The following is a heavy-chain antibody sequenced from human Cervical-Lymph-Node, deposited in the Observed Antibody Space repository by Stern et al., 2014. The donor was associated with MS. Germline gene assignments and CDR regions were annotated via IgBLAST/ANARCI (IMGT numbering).Heavy chain of an antibody. D-gene: IGHD5-18*01. CDR3: AREDTAMWIGNA. CDR2: ITDDGSDK. J-gene: IGHJ4*02. V-gene: IGHV3-30*04. Sequence: VQLEESGGGVVQPGRSLSLSCEASGFTFSTYAMHWVRQAPGKGLEWVAVITDDGSDKYYADSVKGRFTVSRDNSKNTLFLQMNSLRAEDAAIYYCAREDTAMWIGNAWGRGTLVTVSS. CDR1: GFTFSTYA.